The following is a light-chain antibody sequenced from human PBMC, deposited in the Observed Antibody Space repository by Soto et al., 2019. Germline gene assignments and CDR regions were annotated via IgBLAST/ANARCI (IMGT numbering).Light chain of an antibody. CDR3: QSHDSSLSGFYV. CDR1: GSNIGSGYD. Sequence: QSALTQPPSVSGAPGQRVTISCTGSGSNIGSGYDVHWYQQLPGTAPKLLIYGNTNRPSGVPDRFSGSKSGASASLAITGLQAEDEADYFCQSHDSSLSGFYVFGTGTKVTVL. CDR2: GNT. J-gene: IGLJ1*01. V-gene: IGLV1-40*03.